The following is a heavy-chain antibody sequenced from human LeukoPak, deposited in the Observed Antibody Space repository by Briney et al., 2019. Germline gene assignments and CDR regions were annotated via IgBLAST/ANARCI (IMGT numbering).Heavy chain of an antibody. CDR2: INPNSGGT. CDR3: AREDIVLMVYAIGRSGNWFDP. CDR1: GYTFTGYY. J-gene: IGHJ5*02. D-gene: IGHD2-8*01. V-gene: IGHV1-2*02. Sequence: ASVKVSCKASGYTFTGYYMHWVRQAPGQGLEWMGWINPNSGGTNYAQKFQGRVTMTRDTSISTAYMELSRLRSDDTAVYYCAREDIVLMVYAIGRSGNWFDPWGQGTLVTVSS.